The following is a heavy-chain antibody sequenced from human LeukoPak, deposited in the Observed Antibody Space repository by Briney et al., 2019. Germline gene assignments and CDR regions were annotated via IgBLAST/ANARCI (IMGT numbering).Heavy chain of an antibody. J-gene: IGHJ6*03. CDR3: ARDGRGSTGDRYYYYMDV. Sequence: GASVKVSCKASGGTFSSYAISWVRQAPGQGLEWMGGIIPIFGTANYAQKFQGRVTITADESTSTAYMELSSLRSEDTAVYYCARDGRGSTGDRYYYYMDVWGKGTTVTVSS. D-gene: IGHD7-27*01. CDR1: GGTFSSYA. V-gene: IGHV1-69*13. CDR2: IIPIFGTA.